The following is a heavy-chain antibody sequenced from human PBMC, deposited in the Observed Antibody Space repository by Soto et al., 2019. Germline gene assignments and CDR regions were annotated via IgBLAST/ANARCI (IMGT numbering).Heavy chain of an antibody. Sequence: GGSLRLSCAASGFNFGYNWMHWVRQAPGKGLVWVSRINSDGSSTNYADSVKGRFTISRDNAKNTLYLQMDSLRAEDTAVYYCTRFGTYYDTSGFLYWGQGTLVTVSS. V-gene: IGHV3-74*01. D-gene: IGHD3-22*01. J-gene: IGHJ4*02. CDR1: GFNFGYNW. CDR3: TRFGTYYDTSGFLY. CDR2: INSDGSST.